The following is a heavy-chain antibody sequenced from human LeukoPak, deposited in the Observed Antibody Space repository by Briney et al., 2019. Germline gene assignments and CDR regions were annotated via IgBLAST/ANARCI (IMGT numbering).Heavy chain of an antibody. CDR3: ARDLLGPDY. CDR1: GGTFSSYA. V-gene: IGHV1-18*01. J-gene: IGHJ4*02. CDR2: ISAYNGNR. Sequence: GASVKVSCKASGGTFSSYAISWVRQAIGQGLEWMGWISAYNGNRNYVQKFQGRVSMTTDTSTNTAYMELRRLRSDDTAVYYCARDLLGPDYWGQGTLVTVSS.